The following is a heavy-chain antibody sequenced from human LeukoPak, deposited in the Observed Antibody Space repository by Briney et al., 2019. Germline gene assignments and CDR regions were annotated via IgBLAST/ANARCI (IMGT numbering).Heavy chain of an antibody. D-gene: IGHD6-19*01. V-gene: IGHV1-8*01. CDR3: ARGHNSDGGWYRDY. J-gene: IGHJ4*02. Sequence: ASVKVSCKASGYTFTSYDINWVRQATEQGLEWMGWMNPNSGNTGYAQKFQGRVTMTRNTSISTAYMELSSLRSEDTAVYYCARGHNSDGGWYRDYWGQGTLVTVSS. CDR1: GYTFTSYD. CDR2: MNPNSGNT.